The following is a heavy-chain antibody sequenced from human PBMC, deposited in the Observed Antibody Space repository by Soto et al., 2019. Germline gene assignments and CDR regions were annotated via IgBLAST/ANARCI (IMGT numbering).Heavy chain of an antibody. V-gene: IGHV3-30*03. J-gene: IGHJ6*02. D-gene: IGHD4-4*01. CDR2: ILHDGSAE. CDR3: ARSRDGYSFYFYYGMDG. CDR1: GFIFTSDG. Sequence: SLRLSFAAPGFIFTSDGMHWVRQAPGKGLEWMALILHDGSAEYYADSVKGRFTISRDNSKNTLYLQMNSLTAEDTAVYYCARSRDGYSFYFYYGMDGWGQGTTVTVSS.